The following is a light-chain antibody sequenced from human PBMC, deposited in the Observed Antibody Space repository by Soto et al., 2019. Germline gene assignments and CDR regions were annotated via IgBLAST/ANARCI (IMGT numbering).Light chain of an antibody. V-gene: IGKV1-5*03. CDR1: QGISSW. Sequence: DIQMTQSPSSVSASVGDRVTITCRASQGISSWLAWYQQKPGKAPKLLIYKASSLESGVPSRFSGSGSGTEFTLTISSLPPDDFATYYCQQYNSYSRTFGQGTKVDIK. CDR2: KAS. CDR3: QQYNSYSRT. J-gene: IGKJ1*01.